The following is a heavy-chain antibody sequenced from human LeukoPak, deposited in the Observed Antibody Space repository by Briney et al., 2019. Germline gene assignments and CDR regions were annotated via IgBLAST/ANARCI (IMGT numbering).Heavy chain of an antibody. D-gene: IGHD4-17*01. CDR3: ARGQGTVTTH. CDR1: GASITSYY. CDR2: IYYSGST. Sequence: SETLSLTCSVSGASITSYYWSWIRQPPGKGLEWIGYIYYSGSTNYNPSLKSRVTISVDTSKNQFSLKLTSVTAADTAVYYCARGQGTVTTHWGQGTLVTVSS. V-gene: IGHV4-59*12. J-gene: IGHJ4*02.